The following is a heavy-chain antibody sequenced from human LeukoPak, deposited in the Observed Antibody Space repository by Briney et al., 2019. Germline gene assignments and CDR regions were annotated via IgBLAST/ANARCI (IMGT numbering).Heavy chain of an antibody. Sequence: SETLSLTCTVSGGSINSYYWGWIRQPPGKGLEWIGSIYYSGSTYYSPSLKSRVTISVDRSKNQFSLKLNSVTAADTAVYYCARVSSGLVDYWGQGTLVTVSS. CDR3: ARVSSGLVDY. CDR2: IYYSGST. D-gene: IGHD3-22*01. CDR1: GGSINSYY. J-gene: IGHJ4*02. V-gene: IGHV4-39*07.